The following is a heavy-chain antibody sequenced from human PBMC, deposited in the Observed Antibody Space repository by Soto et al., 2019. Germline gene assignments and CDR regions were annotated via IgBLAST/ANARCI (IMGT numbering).Heavy chain of an antibody. J-gene: IGHJ6*02. CDR3: ARGGFESIAAAGTPERYYYYGMDV. D-gene: IGHD6-13*01. V-gene: IGHV3-33*01. CDR1: GFTFSSYG. CDR2: IWYDGSNK. Sequence: GGSLRLSCAASGFTFSSYGMHWVRQAPGKGLEWVAVIWYDGSNKYYADSVKGRFTISRDNSKNTLYLQMNSLRAEDTAVYYCARGGFESIAAAGTPERYYYYGMDVWGQGTTVTVSS.